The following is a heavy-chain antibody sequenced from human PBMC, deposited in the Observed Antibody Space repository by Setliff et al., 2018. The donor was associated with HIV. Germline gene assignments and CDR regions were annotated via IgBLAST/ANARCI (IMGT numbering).Heavy chain of an antibody. J-gene: IGHJ3*02. Sequence: GASVKVSCKASGKTLSVHPISWVRQAPGRGLEWMGWISAYNGNTNYAQKLQGRVTMTTDTSTSTAYMELRSLRSDDTAVYYCARDSEWGGYIFWTFDIWGQGTMVTVS. CDR2: ISAYNGNT. D-gene: IGHD3-3*01. CDR1: GKTLSVHP. V-gene: IGHV1-18*01. CDR3: ARDSEWGGYIFWTFDI.